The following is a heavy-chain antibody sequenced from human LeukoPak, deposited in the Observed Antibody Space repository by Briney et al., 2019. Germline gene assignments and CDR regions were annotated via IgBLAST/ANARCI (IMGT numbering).Heavy chain of an antibody. CDR2: ISYSGYT. J-gene: IGHJ4*02. CDR3: ARGRNDNGGMFFDS. CDR1: GGPMRSYY. Sequence: SETLSLTCTVSGGPMRSYYWSWIRQAPGKGLEWIGFISYSGYTSYSPSLKSRVAISVDTSKSQFSLRLNSMTAADTAIYYCARGRNDNGGMFFDSWDQGTLVTVSS. V-gene: IGHV4-59*01. D-gene: IGHD4-23*01.